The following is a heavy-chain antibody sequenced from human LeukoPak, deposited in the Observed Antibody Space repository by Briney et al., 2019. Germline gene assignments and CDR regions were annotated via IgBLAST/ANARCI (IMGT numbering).Heavy chain of an antibody. Sequence: ASVNVSCKASGGAFSSYAISWVRQAPGQGLEWMGGIIPIFGTANYAQKFQGRVTITADESTSTAYMELSSLRSEDTAVYYCARGPSGSYRAEYFQHWGQGTLVTVSS. J-gene: IGHJ1*01. D-gene: IGHD1-26*01. CDR1: GGAFSSYA. CDR3: ARGPSGSYRAEYFQH. CDR2: IIPIFGTA. V-gene: IGHV1-69*13.